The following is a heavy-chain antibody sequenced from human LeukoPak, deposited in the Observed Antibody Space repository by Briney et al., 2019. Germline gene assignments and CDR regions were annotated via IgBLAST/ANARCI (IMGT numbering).Heavy chain of an antibody. Sequence: SETLSLTCTVSGGSISSGGYYWSWIRQHPGKGLEWIGYIYYSGSTYYNPSLKSRVTISVDTSKNQFSLKLSSVTAADTAVYYCARDQDYYASGSSFDYWGQGTLVTVSS. CDR1: GGSISSGGYY. D-gene: IGHD3-10*01. J-gene: IGHJ4*02. CDR3: ARDQDYYASGSSFDY. CDR2: IYYSGST. V-gene: IGHV4-31*03.